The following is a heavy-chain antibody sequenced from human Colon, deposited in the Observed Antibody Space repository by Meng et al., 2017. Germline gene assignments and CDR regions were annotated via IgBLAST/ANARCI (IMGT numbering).Heavy chain of an antibody. CDR3: ARGASDYDFDY. CDR2: IYYSGST. V-gene: IGHV4-61*01. Sequence: VQLKESGPGLVRPSETLSLTCTVSGGSVSSGSYYWSWIRQPPGEGLEWIGYIYYSGSTNYNPSLKSRVTISVDTSKNQFSLELSSVTAADTAVYYCARGASDYDFDYWGQGTLVTVSS. J-gene: IGHJ4*02. D-gene: IGHD3-22*01. CDR1: GGSVSSGSYY.